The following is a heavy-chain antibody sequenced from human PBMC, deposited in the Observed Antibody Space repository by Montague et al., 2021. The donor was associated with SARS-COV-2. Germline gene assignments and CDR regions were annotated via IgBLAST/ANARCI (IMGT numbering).Heavy chain of an antibody. J-gene: IGHJ4*02. CDR1: GDFVSHDF. Sequence: SETLSLTCTVSGDFVSHDFWTWIRQPPGKGLEWIGYVYYSRSSSYNPSLRGRVSIAVDTSKNQFSLRLSTVTAADTAIYYCVRDPAPSGSGTFYDYWGQGTLVAVSS. CDR3: VRDPAPSGSGTFYDY. V-gene: IGHV4-59*02. CDR2: VYYSRSS. D-gene: IGHD1-26*01.